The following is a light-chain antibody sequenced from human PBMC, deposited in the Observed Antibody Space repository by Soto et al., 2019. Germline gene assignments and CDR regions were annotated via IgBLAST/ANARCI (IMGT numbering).Light chain of an antibody. CDR2: AAS. V-gene: IGKV1-9*01. Sequence: IQLTQSPSSLSASVGDRVTITCRASQGISSYLAWYQQKPGKAPKLLIYAASTVQSGVPSRFSGSGSGTDFTLTISSLQPEDFATYYCQQLNSYPRYTFGQGTKLEIK. J-gene: IGKJ2*01. CDR3: QQLNSYPRYT. CDR1: QGISSY.